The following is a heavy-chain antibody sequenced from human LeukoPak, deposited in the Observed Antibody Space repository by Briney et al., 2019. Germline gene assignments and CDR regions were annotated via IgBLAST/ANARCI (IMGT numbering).Heavy chain of an antibody. CDR3: ARDQQY. CDR2: ISYDGSNK. J-gene: IGHJ4*02. CDR1: GFTFSSYA. Sequence: GRSLRLSCAASGFTFSSYAMHWVRQAPGKGLEWVAVISYDGSNKYYADSVKGRFTISRDNSKNTLYLQMNSLRAEDTAVYYCARDQQYWGQGTLVTVSS. V-gene: IGHV3-30*04. D-gene: IGHD1/OR15-1a*01.